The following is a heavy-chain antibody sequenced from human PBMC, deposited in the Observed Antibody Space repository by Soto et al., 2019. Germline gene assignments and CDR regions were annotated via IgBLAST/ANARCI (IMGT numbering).Heavy chain of an antibody. V-gene: IGHV3-21*01. CDR1: GFSFGSYI. Sequence: GSLRLSCAASGFSFGSYIMNWVRQAPGKGLEWVSSITTSGGSKNYADSVRGRFTISRDNAKNSLYLEMNSLRADDTAVYYCARSITSGDVWGQGTTVTVSS. D-gene: IGHD2-2*01. J-gene: IGHJ6*02. CDR2: ITTSGGSK. CDR3: ARSITSGDV.